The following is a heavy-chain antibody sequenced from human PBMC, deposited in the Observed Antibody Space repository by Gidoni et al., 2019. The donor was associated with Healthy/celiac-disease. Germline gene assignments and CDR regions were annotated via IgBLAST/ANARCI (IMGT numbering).Heavy chain of an antibody. D-gene: IGHD6-19*01. CDR3: ARGAPGRGSGWSYNWFDP. CDR1: GGSISSGSYY. CDR2: IYTSGST. Sequence: QVQLQESGPGLVKPSQTLSLTCTVSGGSISSGSYYWSWIRQPAGKGLEWIGRIYTSGSTNYNPSLKSRVTMSVDTSKNQFSLKLSSVTAADTAVYYCARGAPGRGSGWSYNWFDPWGQGTLVTVSS. J-gene: IGHJ5*02. V-gene: IGHV4-61*02.